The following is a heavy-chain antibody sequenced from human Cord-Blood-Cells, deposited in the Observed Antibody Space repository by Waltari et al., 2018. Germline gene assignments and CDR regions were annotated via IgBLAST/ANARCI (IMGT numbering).Heavy chain of an antibody. CDR3: ARGGSIAARRDIDY. CDR1: GSTFTRYY. D-gene: IGHD6-6*01. V-gene: IGHV1-46*01. Sequence: QVQLVQSGAEVKKPGASVKVSCKASGSTFTRYYLHWVRQAPGQGLEWMGIINPSGGSTSYAQKFQGRVIMTRDTSTSTVYMELSSLRSEDTAVYYCARGGSIAARRDIDYWGQGTLVTVSS. J-gene: IGHJ4*02. CDR2: INPSGGST.